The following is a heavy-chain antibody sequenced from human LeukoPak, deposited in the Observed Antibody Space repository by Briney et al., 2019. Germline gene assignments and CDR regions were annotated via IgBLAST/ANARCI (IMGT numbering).Heavy chain of an antibody. J-gene: IGHJ4*02. D-gene: IGHD3-3*01. V-gene: IGHV3-23*01. Sequence: GGSLRLSCAASGFTFSSYAMSWVRQAPGKGLEWVSAFSGSGGSTYYADSVKGRLTISRDNSKNTLYLQMNSLRAEDTAVYYCAKGGDVLRFLEWLLPSVYFDYWGQGTLVTVSS. CDR2: FSGSGGST. CDR1: GFTFSSYA. CDR3: AKGGDVLRFLEWLLPSVYFDY.